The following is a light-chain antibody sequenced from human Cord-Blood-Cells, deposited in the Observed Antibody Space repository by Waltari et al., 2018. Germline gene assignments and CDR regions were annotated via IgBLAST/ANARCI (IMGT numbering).Light chain of an antibody. J-gene: IGLJ2*01. V-gene: IGLV2-11*01. CDR2: DVS. Sequence: QSALTQPRPVSGSPGQSVTISCTGTSSDVGGYNYVSWYQQHPSKAPKLRIYDVSKRPSGVPDRFSGSKSGNAASLTISGLQAEDEADYYCCSYAGSYTGVFGGGTKLTVL. CDR1: SSDVGGYNY. CDR3: CSYAGSYTGV.